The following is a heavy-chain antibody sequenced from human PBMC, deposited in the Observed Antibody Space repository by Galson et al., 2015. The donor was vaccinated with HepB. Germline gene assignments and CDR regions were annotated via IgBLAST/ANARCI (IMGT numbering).Heavy chain of an antibody. CDR1: GFTFSGSA. D-gene: IGHD6-13*01. Sequence: LRLSCAGSGFTFSGSAIHWVRQASGKGLEWVGRIGSKGTNYATAYTASVKGRFTISRDDSKNTAYLQMNSLRTEDTAVYYCSRLGDFSGYSSSWGQGTLVTVSS. CDR2: IGSKGTNYAT. CDR3: SRLGDFSGYSSS. J-gene: IGHJ4*02. V-gene: IGHV3-73*01.